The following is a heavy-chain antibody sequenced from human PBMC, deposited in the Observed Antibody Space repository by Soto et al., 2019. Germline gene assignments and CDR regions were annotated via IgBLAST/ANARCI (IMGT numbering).Heavy chain of an antibody. D-gene: IGHD5-12*01. Sequence: XGSLRLSCTAAGFTFSIYAVAWIRQTPGKGLEWVSVIGAGSDGIQYVDSVKGRFSISRDNSKNTLYLHMNSLRAEDTAIYYCAKYSTSGPSRFFDLWGQGTLVTVSS. J-gene: IGHJ4*02. CDR3: AKYSTSGPSRFFDL. CDR2: IGAGSDGI. V-gene: IGHV3-23*01. CDR1: GFTFSIYA.